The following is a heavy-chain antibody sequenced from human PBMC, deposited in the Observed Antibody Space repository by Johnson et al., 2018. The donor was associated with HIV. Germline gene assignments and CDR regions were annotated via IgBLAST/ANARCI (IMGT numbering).Heavy chain of an antibody. CDR2: IRYDGSNK. V-gene: IGHV3-30*04. D-gene: IGHD3-10*01. CDR1: GFTFNNYA. Sequence: QVQLVESGGGVVQPGRSLRLSCAGSGFTFNNYAIHWVRQAPGKGLEWVAFIRYDGSNKYYTDSVKGRFTISRDKSNNTLYLQMDSLRAEDTAVYYCARCGRLLWSGPGAFDIWGQGAMVTVSS. CDR3: ARCGRLLWSGPGAFDI. J-gene: IGHJ3*02.